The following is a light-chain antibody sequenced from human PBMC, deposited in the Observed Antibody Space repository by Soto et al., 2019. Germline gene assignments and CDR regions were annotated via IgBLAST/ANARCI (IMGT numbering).Light chain of an antibody. Sequence: DIHMTQAPSSMPASVGARVTITFRARHDISTYLDWYQQKPGKVPKLLIPAAYTLPSGAPQRFSGSGTGTDFTLTISSLQPEDVATYYCQKYDTAPLTFGGGTKVEI. CDR3: QKYDTAPLT. J-gene: IGKJ4*01. V-gene: IGKV1-27*01. CDR1: HDISTY. CDR2: AAY.